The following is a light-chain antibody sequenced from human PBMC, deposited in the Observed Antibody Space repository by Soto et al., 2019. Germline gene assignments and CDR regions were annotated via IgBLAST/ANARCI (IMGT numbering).Light chain of an antibody. CDR1: SSDIGSNT. V-gene: IGLV1-44*01. J-gene: IGLJ3*02. CDR3: AAWRGRRSGWV. CDR2: DNN. Sequence: QSVLTQPPSASATPGQRVTISCSGRSSDIGSNTVNWYQQLPGTAPKLLIYDNNQRPSGVPDRFSGSKSGTSASLAISGLQSEDEADYYCAAWRGRRSGWVFGGGTKVTVL.